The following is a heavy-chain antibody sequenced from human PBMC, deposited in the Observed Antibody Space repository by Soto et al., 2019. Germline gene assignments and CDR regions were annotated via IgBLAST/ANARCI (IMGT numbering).Heavy chain of an antibody. CDR3: ARDGVVPAANYYGMDV. CDR2: INPNSGGT. Sequence: GASVKVSCKASGYTFTGYYMHWVRQAPGQGLEWMGWINPNSGGTNYAQKFQGRVTMTRDTSISTAYMELSRLRSDDTAVYYCARDGVVPAANYYGMDVWGQGTTVTVSS. CDR1: GYTFTGYY. D-gene: IGHD2-2*01. J-gene: IGHJ6*02. V-gene: IGHV1-2*02.